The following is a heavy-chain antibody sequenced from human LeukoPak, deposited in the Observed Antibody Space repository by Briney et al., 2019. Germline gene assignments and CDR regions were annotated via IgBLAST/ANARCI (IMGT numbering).Heavy chain of an antibody. V-gene: IGHV4-61*01. CDR3: AGIDDYNYYLY. J-gene: IGHJ4*02. CDR2: IYYSGST. D-gene: IGHD5-24*01. CDR1: GDSVSSGKYC. Sequence: PSETLSLTCTVSGDSVSSGKYCWSWIRQPLGKGLEWIEYIYYSGSTNYNPSLKSRVTISLDTSENQFSLRLSSVTAADTAVYYCAGIDDYNYYLYWGQGTLVTVSS.